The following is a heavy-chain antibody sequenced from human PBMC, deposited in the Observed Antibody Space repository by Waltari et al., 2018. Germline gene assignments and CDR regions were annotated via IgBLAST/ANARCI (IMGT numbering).Heavy chain of an antibody. Sequence: EVQLVESGGGLVQPGGSLRLSCAASGFTFSSYEMNWVRQAPGKGLEWVSYISSSGSTIYYADSVKGRFTISRDNSKNTLYLQMNSLRAEDTAVYYCAKDSSSWPHWYFDLWGRGTLVTVSS. J-gene: IGHJ2*01. V-gene: IGHV3-48*03. CDR2: ISSSGSTI. CDR3: AKDSSSWPHWYFDL. D-gene: IGHD6-13*01. CDR1: GFTFSSYE.